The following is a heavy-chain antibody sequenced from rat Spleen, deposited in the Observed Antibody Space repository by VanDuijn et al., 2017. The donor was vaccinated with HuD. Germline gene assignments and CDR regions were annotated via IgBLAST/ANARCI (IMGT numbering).Heavy chain of an antibody. D-gene: IGHD1-4*01. Sequence: EVQLVESGGRLVQPGNSLKLSCAASGFTFSDHAMAWVRQFPKKGLEWVAIIIYEGSGTFYRDSVKGRFTISRDNAKNTLSLQMDSLRTEDTATYYCATPTPGIPFAYWGQGTLVTVSS. CDR3: ATPTPGIPFAY. V-gene: IGHV5S10*01. J-gene: IGHJ3*01. CDR1: GFTFSDHA. CDR2: IIYEGSGT.